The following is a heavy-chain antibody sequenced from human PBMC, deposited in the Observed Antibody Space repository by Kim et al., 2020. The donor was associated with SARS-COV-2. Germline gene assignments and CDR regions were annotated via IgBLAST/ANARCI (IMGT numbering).Heavy chain of an antibody. J-gene: IGHJ5*02. D-gene: IGHD5-12*01. V-gene: IGHV4-59*01. Sequence: NSNPSLRSRVTISVDTSKNQFSLKLSSVTAADTAVYYCARESLKYSGYDTWGQGTLVTVSS. CDR3: ARESLKYSGYDT.